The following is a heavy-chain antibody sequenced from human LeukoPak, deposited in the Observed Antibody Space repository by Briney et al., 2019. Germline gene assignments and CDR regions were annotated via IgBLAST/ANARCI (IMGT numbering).Heavy chain of an antibody. D-gene: IGHD1-1*01. Sequence: SETLSLTCAVSGGSISRSDWWSWVRQSPGKGLEWIGEIFHSGSTKYNPSLKSRVTISVDKPKNQFSLNLTSVTAEDTAMYYCARAASLQPGAFDVWGEGTMVTVSS. CDR2: IFHSGST. CDR1: GGSISRSDW. CDR3: ARAASLQPGAFDV. J-gene: IGHJ3*01. V-gene: IGHV4-4*02.